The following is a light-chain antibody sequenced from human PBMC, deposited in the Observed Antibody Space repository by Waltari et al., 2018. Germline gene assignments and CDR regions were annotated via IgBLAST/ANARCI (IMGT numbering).Light chain of an antibody. CDR3: QAWDSNTVV. CDR1: KWGGKY. J-gene: IGLJ2*01. CDR2: QHN. Sequence: SYELTQPPSVSVSPGQTASITCSGDKWGGKYASWYQLRAGQSPVLVISQHNQRPSGIPERFSVSYSGNTATLTISGTQAMDEADYYCQAWDSNTVVFGGGTKLSVL. V-gene: IGLV3-1*01.